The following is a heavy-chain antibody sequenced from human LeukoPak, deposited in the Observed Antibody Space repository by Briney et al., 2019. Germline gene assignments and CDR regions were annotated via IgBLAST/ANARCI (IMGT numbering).Heavy chain of an antibody. CDR2: ILYSGST. Sequence: SETLSLTCSVSGGSISSDYWSWIRQPPEKGLEWIGYILYSGSTNYNPSLKSRLTISVDTSKNQFSLKLSSVTAADTAAYYCAREYCTRTTCYFDYWGQGTLVTVSS. D-gene: IGHD2-2*01. CDR3: AREYCTRTTCYFDY. V-gene: IGHV4-59*01. J-gene: IGHJ4*02. CDR1: GGSISSDY.